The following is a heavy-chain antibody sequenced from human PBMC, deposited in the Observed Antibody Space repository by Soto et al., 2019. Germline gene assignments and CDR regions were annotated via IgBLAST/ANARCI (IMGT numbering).Heavy chain of an antibody. CDR2: INHSGST. CDR1: GGSFSGYY. D-gene: IGHD3-10*01. J-gene: IGHJ6*02. Sequence: PSETLSLTCAVYGGSFSGYYWSWIRQPPGKGLEWIGEINHSGSTNYNPSLKSRVTISVDTSKNHFSLKLSSVTAADTAVYYCAGYYGSVYYYYGMDVWGQGTTVTVSS. V-gene: IGHV4-34*01. CDR3: AGYYGSVYYYYGMDV.